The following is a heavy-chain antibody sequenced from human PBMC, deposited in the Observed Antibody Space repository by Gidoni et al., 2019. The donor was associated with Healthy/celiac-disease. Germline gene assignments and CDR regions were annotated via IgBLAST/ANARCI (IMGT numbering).Heavy chain of an antibody. V-gene: IGHV3-9*01. CDR1: GFTFDDYA. CDR3: AKDRDSGSYWDSYFDY. D-gene: IGHD1-26*01. J-gene: IGHJ4*02. Sequence: EVQLVESGGGVVQPGRSLRLAGAASGFTFDDYAMHWVRQAPGKGLDWVSGISWTSCSIGYADSVKGRFTISRDNAKNSLYLQMNSLRAEDTALYYCAKDRDSGSYWDSYFDYWGQGTLVTVSS. CDR2: ISWTSCSI.